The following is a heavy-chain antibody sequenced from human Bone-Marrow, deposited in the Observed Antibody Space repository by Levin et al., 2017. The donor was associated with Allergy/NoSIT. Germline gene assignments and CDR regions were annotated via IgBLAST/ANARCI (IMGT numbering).Heavy chain of an antibody. Sequence: GSLRLSCAVSGVYIRDDFWTWIRQPPGKGLEWIGQTYYTGSTDYNPSLKSRVTFSMDTSKNHFSLKLTSVTAADTAVYYCARRNNWSGSWFDPWGQGTLVIVSS. J-gene: IGHJ5*02. CDR1: GVYIRDDF. D-gene: IGHD3-10*01. CDR2: TYYTGST. CDR3: ARRNNWSGSWFDP. V-gene: IGHV4-59*01.